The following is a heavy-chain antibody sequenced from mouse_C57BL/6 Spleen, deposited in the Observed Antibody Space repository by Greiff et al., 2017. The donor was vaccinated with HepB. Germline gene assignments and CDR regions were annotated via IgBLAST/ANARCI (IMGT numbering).Heavy chain of an antibody. CDR2: ISYDGSN. D-gene: IGHD1-1*01. Sequence: EVQLVESGPGLVKPSQSLSLTCSVSGYSITSGYYWNWIRQFPGNKLEWMGNISYDGSNNYNPSLKNRITITRDTSKNRLFLKLNSVTTEDTATYYCATLRGVDYWGQGTSVTVSS. CDR1: GYSITSGYY. CDR3: ATLRGVDY. V-gene: IGHV3-6*01. J-gene: IGHJ4*01.